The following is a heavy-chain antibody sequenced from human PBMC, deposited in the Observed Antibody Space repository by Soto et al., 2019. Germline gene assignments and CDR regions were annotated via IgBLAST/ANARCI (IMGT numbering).Heavy chain of an antibody. J-gene: IGHJ4*02. Sequence: PSETLSLTCTVSGGSISSYYWTWIRQPPGKGLEWIGYIYYSGSTNYNPSLKSRVTISVDTSKNQFSLKLSSVTAADTAVYYCARGLIVATMGSDYWGQGTLVTVSS. CDR3: ARGLIVATMGSDY. CDR1: GGSISSYY. V-gene: IGHV4-59*01. CDR2: IYYSGST. D-gene: IGHD5-12*01.